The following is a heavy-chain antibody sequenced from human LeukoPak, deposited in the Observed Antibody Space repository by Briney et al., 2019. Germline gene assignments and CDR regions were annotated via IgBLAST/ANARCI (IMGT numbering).Heavy chain of an antibody. Sequence: SETLSLTCAVYGGSFSGYYWSWIRQPPGKGLEWIGEINHSGSTNYNPSLKIRVTISVDTSKNQFSLKLSSVTAADTAVYYCARIRTQYDILTGYYVTRLFDYWGQGTLVAVSS. V-gene: IGHV4-34*01. D-gene: IGHD3-9*01. CDR1: GGSFSGYY. J-gene: IGHJ4*02. CDR2: INHSGST. CDR3: ARIRTQYDILTGYYVTRLFDY.